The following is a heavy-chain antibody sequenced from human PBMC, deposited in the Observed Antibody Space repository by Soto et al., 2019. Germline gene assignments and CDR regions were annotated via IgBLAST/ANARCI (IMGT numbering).Heavy chain of an antibody. J-gene: IGHJ5*02. Sequence: SVKVSCKASGGTFSSYAISWVRQAPGQGLEWMGGIIPIFGTANYAQKFQGRVTITADESTSTAYMELSSLRSEDTAVYYCARSTEKGLRLTQAFDPWGQGTLVTVSS. CDR3: ARSTEKGLRLTQAFDP. CDR1: GGTFSSYA. CDR2: IIPIFGTA. D-gene: IGHD6-6*01. V-gene: IGHV1-69*13.